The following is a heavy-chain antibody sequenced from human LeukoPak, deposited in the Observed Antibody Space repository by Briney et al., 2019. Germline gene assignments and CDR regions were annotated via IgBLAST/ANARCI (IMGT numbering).Heavy chain of an antibody. CDR1: GFTFSSYA. Sequence: GGSLRLSCAATGFTFSSYAMHWVRQAPGKGLEWVAVISYDGSNKYYADSVKGRFTISRDNSKNTLYLQMNSLRAEDAAVYYCARGNSQPRGYSYGPRGYYFDYWGQGTLVTVSS. CDR3: ARGNSQPRGYSYGPRGYYFDY. V-gene: IGHV3-30*04. CDR2: ISYDGSNK. J-gene: IGHJ4*02. D-gene: IGHD5-18*01.